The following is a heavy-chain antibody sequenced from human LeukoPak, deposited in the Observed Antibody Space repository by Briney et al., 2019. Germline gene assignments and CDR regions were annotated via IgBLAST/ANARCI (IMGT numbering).Heavy chain of an antibody. CDR2: ISYDGRHK. CDR3: ARAFRWEQLVESYGMDV. J-gene: IGHJ6*02. Sequence: PGGSLRLSCAASGFTFRSYAMHWVRQAPGKGLEWVAVISYDGRHKYYADSVKGRFTISRDNSENTLYLQMSSQRAEDTAVYYCARAFRWEQLVESYGMDVWGQGTTVTVSS. D-gene: IGHD6-13*01. CDR1: GFTFRSYA. V-gene: IGHV3-30*04.